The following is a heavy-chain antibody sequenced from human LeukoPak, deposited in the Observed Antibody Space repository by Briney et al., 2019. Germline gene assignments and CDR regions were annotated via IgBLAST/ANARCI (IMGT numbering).Heavy chain of an antibody. V-gene: IGHV1-46*01. Sequence: GASVKVSCKASGYTFTSYFMYWVRQAPGQGLEWMGLINPRGGNTRYAQKFQGRVTMTRDTSTSTVYMELSSLRSEDTAMYYCARGRTHYYESSGYYSRWEYWGQGTLVTISS. CDR3: ARGRTHYYESSGYYSRWEY. CDR1: GYTFTSYF. J-gene: IGHJ4*02. CDR2: INPRGGNT. D-gene: IGHD3-22*01.